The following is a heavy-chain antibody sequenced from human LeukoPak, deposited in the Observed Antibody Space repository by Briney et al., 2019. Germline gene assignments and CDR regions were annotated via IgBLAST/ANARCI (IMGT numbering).Heavy chain of an antibody. Sequence: KPGGSLRLSCAASGFRFSDYYMKWIRQAPGKGLECVSHISRSGSTIYYADSVKGRFTISRDNAKNSLYLQMNSLRVEDTAVYYCARDDMVALGAFDIWGQGTMVTVSS. CDR1: GFRFSDYY. CDR2: ISRSGSTI. J-gene: IGHJ3*02. V-gene: IGHV3-11*04. CDR3: ARDDMVALGAFDI. D-gene: IGHD5-12*01.